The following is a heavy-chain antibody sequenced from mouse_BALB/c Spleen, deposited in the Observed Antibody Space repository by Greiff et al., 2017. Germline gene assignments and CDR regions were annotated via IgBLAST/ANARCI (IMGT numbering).Heavy chain of an antibody. CDR1: GFTFNTYA. CDR2: IRSKSNNYAT. V-gene: IGHV10-3*03. Sequence: DVMLVESGGGLVQPKGSLKLSCAASGFTFNTYAMHWVCQAPGKGLEWVARIRSKSNNYATYYADSVKDRFTISRDDSQSMLYLQMNNLKTEDTAMYYCVRDGYGMDYWGQGTSVTVSS. D-gene: IGHD2-2*01. CDR3: VRDGYGMDY. J-gene: IGHJ4*01.